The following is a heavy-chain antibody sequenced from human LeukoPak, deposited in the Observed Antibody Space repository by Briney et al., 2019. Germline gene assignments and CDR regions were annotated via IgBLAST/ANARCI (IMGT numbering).Heavy chain of an antibody. CDR1: GFTFSSYG. J-gene: IGHJ4*02. Sequence: PGGSLRLSCAASGFTFSSYGMHWVRQAPGKGLEWVAVISYDRSNRYYVGSVNRRFTISRANSKDTLYLQMNSLRAEDTAVYCCAKDGLAAALDYWGQGTLVTVSS. CDR3: AKDGLAAALDY. CDR2: ISYDRSNR. D-gene: IGHD6-13*01. V-gene: IGHV3-30*18.